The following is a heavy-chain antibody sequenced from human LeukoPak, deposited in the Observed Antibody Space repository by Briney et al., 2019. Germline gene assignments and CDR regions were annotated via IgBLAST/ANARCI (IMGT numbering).Heavy chain of an antibody. CDR2: IKDDGSDK. CDR3: ATWDNAWEFAY. J-gene: IGHJ4*02. D-gene: IGHD1-26*01. V-gene: IGHV3-7*05. Sequence: GGSLRLSCAASGFTFSESWMTWVRQAPGKGLEWVAHIKDDGSDKHYVDSVTGRFTISRDNTKNSLFLQMTSLTAEDTAVYYCATWDNAWEFAYWGQGTLVSVSS. CDR1: GFTFSESW.